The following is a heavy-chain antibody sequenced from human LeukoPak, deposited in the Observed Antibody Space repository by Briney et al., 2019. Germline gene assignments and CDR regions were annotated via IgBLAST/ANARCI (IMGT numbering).Heavy chain of an antibody. CDR3: ARGGRSGYRYFDY. Sequence: ASVKVSCKASEYTLTDYYIHWIRQAPGQGLEWMGRISPNTGGTDHAQEFRDKITMTRDTSISTAYIELSRLISVDTAVYYCARGGRSGYRYFDYWGQGTLVTVSS. CDR2: ISPNTGGT. V-gene: IGHV1-2*06. CDR1: EYTLTDYY. J-gene: IGHJ4*02. D-gene: IGHD5-18*01.